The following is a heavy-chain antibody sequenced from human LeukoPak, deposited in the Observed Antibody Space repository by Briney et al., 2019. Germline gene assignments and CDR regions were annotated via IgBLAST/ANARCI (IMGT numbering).Heavy chain of an antibody. Sequence: ASVKISCKVSGYTFTDYYMHWVQQAPGKGLEWMGLVDPEDGETIYAEKFQGRVTITADTSTDTAYMELSSLRSEDTAVYYCATVRGGWRNSPDAFDIWGQGTMVTVSS. J-gene: IGHJ3*02. D-gene: IGHD6-19*01. V-gene: IGHV1-69-2*01. CDR3: ATVRGGWRNSPDAFDI. CDR1: GYTFTDYY. CDR2: VDPEDGET.